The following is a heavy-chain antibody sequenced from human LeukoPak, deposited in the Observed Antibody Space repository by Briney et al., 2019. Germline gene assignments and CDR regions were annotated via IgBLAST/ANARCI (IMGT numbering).Heavy chain of an antibody. Sequence: SETLSLTCAVYGGSFSGYYWSWIRQPPGKGLEWIGEINHSGSTNYNPSLKSRVTISVDTSKNQFSLKLSSVTAADTAVYYCARGRIAAAARGYFDYWGQGTLVTVSS. V-gene: IGHV4-34*01. CDR1: GGSFSGYY. D-gene: IGHD6-13*01. CDR2: INHSGST. J-gene: IGHJ4*02. CDR3: ARGRIAAAARGYFDY.